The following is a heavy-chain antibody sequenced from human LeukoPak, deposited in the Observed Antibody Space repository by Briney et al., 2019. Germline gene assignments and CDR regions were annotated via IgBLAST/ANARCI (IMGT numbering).Heavy chain of an antibody. D-gene: IGHD5-18*01. V-gene: IGHV3-53*01. Sequence: GRSLRLSCAASGFTVSSNYMSWVRQAPGKGLGWVSVIYSGGSTYYADSVKGRFTISRDNSKNTLYLQMNSLRAEDTAVYYCARDGGYSYGAASDYWGQGTLVTVSS. CDR3: ARDGGYSYGAASDY. J-gene: IGHJ4*02. CDR1: GFTVSSNY. CDR2: IYSGGST.